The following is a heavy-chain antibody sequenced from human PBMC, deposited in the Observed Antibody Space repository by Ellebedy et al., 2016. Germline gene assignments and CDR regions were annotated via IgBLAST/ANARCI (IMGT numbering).Heavy chain of an antibody. V-gene: IGHV3-23*01. CDR1: GFIFSNND. Sequence: GESLKISXAASGFIFSNNDMTWVRQAPGKGLEWVSAISGAGGHTYYADSVKGRFTISRDNSKNTLYLQMNSLRAEDTAVYYCAKEVITNYYYGMDVWGQGTTVTVSS. CDR3: AKEVITNYYYGMDV. CDR2: ISGAGGHT. D-gene: IGHD3-22*01. J-gene: IGHJ6*02.